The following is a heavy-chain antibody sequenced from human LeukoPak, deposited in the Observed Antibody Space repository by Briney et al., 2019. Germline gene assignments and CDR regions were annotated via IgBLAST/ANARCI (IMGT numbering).Heavy chain of an antibody. CDR3: ARGGDYGDLRYFDY. D-gene: IGHD4-17*01. Sequence: SETLSLTCAVYGGSFSGYYWSWIRQPPGKGLEWIGYIYYRGSTNYNPSLKSRVTFSVDTSKNQFSLKLNSVPAADPAVYYCARGGDYGDLRYFDYWGQGTLVTVSS. CDR2: IYYRGST. J-gene: IGHJ4*02. V-gene: IGHV4-59*01. CDR1: GGSFSGYY.